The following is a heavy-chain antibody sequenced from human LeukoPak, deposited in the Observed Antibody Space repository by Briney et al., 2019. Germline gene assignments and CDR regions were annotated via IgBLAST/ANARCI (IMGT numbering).Heavy chain of an antibody. CDR1: GFTFSSYA. CDR2: ISYDGSNK. V-gene: IGHV3-30-3*01. CDR3: ASPSFVVVPAAPPGDY. J-gene: IGHJ4*02. D-gene: IGHD2-2*01. Sequence: PGGSLRLSCAASGFTFSSYAMHWVRQAPGKGLEWVAVISYDGSNKYYADSVKGRFTISRDNSKNTLYLQMNSLRAEDTAVYYCASPSFVVVPAAPPGDYWGQGTLVTVSS.